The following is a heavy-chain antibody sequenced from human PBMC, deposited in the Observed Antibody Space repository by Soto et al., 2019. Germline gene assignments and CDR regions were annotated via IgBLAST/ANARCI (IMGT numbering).Heavy chain of an antibody. J-gene: IGHJ4*02. D-gene: IGHD1-26*01. V-gene: IGHV4-34*01. CDR2: INHSGFT. CDR1: DGSFRGHY. CDR3: ARATVKVGATLFDF. Sequence: SETLSLTCGLSDGSFRGHYWSWIRQPPGKGLEWIAEINHSGFTNYNPSLKSRVTISRDTSTNQISLKLTSLTAADSALYYCARATVKVGATLFDFWGQGTQVTVSS.